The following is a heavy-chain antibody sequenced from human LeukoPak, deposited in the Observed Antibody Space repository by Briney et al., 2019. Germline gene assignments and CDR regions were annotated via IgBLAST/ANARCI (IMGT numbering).Heavy chain of an antibody. CDR2: IFFTGRT. Sequence: SQTLSLTCTVSGGSVNSGAYYWSWIRKCPRKGLEWIGQIFFTGRTDYKPSLQSRLSISIDTSKNQFSMELSSVTVADTATYYCARDRASGMDFWGQGTLVTVSS. D-gene: IGHD3-10*01. J-gene: IGHJ4*02. CDR1: GGSVNSGAYY. V-gene: IGHV4-31*03. CDR3: ARDRASGMDF.